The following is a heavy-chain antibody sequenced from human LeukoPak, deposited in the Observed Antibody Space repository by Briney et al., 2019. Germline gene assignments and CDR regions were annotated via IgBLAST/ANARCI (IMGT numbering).Heavy chain of an antibody. D-gene: IGHD2-2*01. CDR3: AREREGYCSSTSCHPFDY. CDR2: IIPILGIA. Sequence: SVKVSCKASGGTFSSYAISWVRQAPGQGLEWMGRIIPILGIANYAQKFQGRVTITAVKSTSTAYMELSSLRSEDTAVYYCAREREGYCSSTSCHPFDYWGQGTLVTVSS. J-gene: IGHJ4*02. V-gene: IGHV1-69*04. CDR1: GGTFSSYA.